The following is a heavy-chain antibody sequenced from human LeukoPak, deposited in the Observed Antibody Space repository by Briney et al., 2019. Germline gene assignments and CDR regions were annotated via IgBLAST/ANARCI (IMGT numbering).Heavy chain of an antibody. J-gene: IGHJ4*02. CDR1: GYSFTSHW. CDR2: IYPGDSHT. D-gene: IGHD1-26*01. Sequence: GESLKISCKGSGYSFTSHWIGWVRRMPGKGLEWMGVIYPGDSHTRYSPSFQGQVTISADKSISTAFLQWSSLKASDTAMYYCARHLSGSYSGYYFDYWGQGTLVTVSS. CDR3: ARHLSGSYSGYYFDY. V-gene: IGHV5-51*01.